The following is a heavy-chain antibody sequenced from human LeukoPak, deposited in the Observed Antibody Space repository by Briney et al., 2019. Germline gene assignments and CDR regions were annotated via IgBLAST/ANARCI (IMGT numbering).Heavy chain of an antibody. V-gene: IGHV3-21*01. CDR1: GFTFSSYS. Sequence: GGSLRLSCAASGFTFSSYSMNWVRQAPGKGLEWVSSISSSSSYIYYADSVKGRFTISRDNAKNSLYLQMNSLRAEDTAVYYCARESRGYDILTGKYHRGYYSYYMDVWGKGTTVTVSS. D-gene: IGHD3-9*01. CDR2: ISSSSSYI. CDR3: ARESRGYDILTGKYHRGYYSYYMDV. J-gene: IGHJ6*03.